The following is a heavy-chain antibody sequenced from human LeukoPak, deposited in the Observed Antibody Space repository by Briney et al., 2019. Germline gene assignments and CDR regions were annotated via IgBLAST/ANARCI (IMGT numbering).Heavy chain of an antibody. CDR1: GFTFSSYA. D-gene: IGHD2-2*01. CDR2: ISYDGSNK. V-gene: IGHV3-30*04. CDR3: ARDLTRHSDIVAVPAGFDP. J-gene: IGHJ5*02. Sequence: GRSLRLSCAASGFTFSSYAMHWVRQAPGKGLEWVAVISYDGSNKYYADSVKGRFTISRDNSKNTLCLQMNSLRAEDTAVYYCARDLTRHSDIVAVPAGFDPWGQGTLVTVSS.